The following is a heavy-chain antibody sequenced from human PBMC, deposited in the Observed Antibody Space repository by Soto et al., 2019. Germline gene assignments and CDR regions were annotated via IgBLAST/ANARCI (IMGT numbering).Heavy chain of an antibody. D-gene: IGHD3-3*01. CDR2: TSVPHGYT. V-gene: IGHV1-18*01. CDR1: GYPFRSHG. Sequence: ASVKVSCKASGYPFRSHGITWVRQAPGQGLEWMGWTSVPHGYTDYAEKFKGIVTMTADTSTSTAFMELRTLISDDTALYYCASGITLFGVGYGMYVWGQGTTVTVSS. CDR3: ASGITLFGVGYGMYV. J-gene: IGHJ6*02.